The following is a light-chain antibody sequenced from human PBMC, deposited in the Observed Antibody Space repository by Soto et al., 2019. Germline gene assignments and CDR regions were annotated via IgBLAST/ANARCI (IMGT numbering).Light chain of an antibody. CDR2: GVS. CDR1: QRVGSSS. Sequence: EIVLTQSPGTLSLSPGERAILSCRASQRVGSSSLAWYQQRPGQAPRLLIYGVSTRATGIPDRFSGSGSGTDFTLTISRLESEDFAVYFRQQFGTSPAFGGGTKVEIK. CDR3: QQFGTSPA. V-gene: IGKV3-20*01. J-gene: IGKJ4*01.